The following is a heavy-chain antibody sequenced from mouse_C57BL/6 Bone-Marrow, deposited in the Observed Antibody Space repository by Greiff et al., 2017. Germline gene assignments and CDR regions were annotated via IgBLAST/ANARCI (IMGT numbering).Heavy chain of an antibody. V-gene: IGHV5-16*01. CDR1: GFTFSDYY. CDR3: ARDDGSYYYGLDY. J-gene: IGHJ2*01. Sequence: EVKLVESEGGLVQPGSSMKLSCTASGFTFSDYYMAWVRQVPEKGLEWVANINYDGSSTYYLDSLKSRFIISRDNAKNILYLQMSSLKSEDTATYYCARDDGSYYYGLDYWGQGTTLTVSS. D-gene: IGHD1-1*01. CDR2: INYDGSST.